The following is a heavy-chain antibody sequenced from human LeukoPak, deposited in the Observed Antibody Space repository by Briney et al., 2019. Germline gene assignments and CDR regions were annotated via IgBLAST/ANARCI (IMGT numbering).Heavy chain of an antibody. CDR3: ARARGPVDY. J-gene: IGHJ4*02. CDR2: INHSGST. D-gene: IGHD3-10*01. CDR1: GGSFSGYY. Sequence: PSETLSLTCAVYGGSFSGYYWSWIRQPPGKGLEWIGEINHSGSTNYNPSLKSRVTLSVDTSKNQFSLKLSSVTAADTAVYYCARARGPVDYWGQGTLVTVSS. V-gene: IGHV4-34*01.